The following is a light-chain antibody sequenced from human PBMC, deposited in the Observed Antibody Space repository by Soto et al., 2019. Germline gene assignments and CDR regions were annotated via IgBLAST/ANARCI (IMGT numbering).Light chain of an antibody. CDR3: QQYNNWLFL. V-gene: IGKV3-15*01. CDR2: GAS. CDR1: QSVSSN. J-gene: IGKJ4*01. Sequence: EIVMTQSPATLSVSPGERATLSCRASQSVSSNLAWYQQKPGQAPRLLIYGASTRATGIPARFSGSGSGTEFTLTISSLQSEDFAVYYCQQYNNWLFLFGGGTKVDIK.